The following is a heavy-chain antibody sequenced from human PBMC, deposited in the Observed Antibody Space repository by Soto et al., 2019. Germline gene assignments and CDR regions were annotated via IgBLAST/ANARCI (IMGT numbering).Heavy chain of an antibody. CDR3: ARGVGALGHWVDP. CDR2: ISAYNGNT. J-gene: IGHJ5*02. Sequence: QVQLVQSGAEVKKPGASVKVSCKASGYNFNSYTISWVRQAPGQGLEWMGRISAYNGNTNYAQKLPGRVTMTTHTPTSTAYMELRSLRSDDTAVYHCARGVGALGHWVDPWGQGTLVTVSS. D-gene: IGHD1-26*01. V-gene: IGHV1-18*01. CDR1: GYNFNSYT.